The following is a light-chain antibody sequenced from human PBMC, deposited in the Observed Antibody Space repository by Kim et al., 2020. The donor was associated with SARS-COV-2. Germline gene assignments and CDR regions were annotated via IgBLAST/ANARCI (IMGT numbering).Light chain of an antibody. V-gene: IGLV3-19*01. CDR3: SSRDSSGYVI. CDR2: GKN. Sequence: SSELTQDPALSAALGQTVRITCQGDSLRQYYGSWYQQKPGQAPILVISGKNTRPSGIPDRFSGSSSGNTASLTLTGAQAEDEADYYCSSRDSSGYVIFGGGTKLTVL. CDR1: SLRQYY. J-gene: IGLJ2*01.